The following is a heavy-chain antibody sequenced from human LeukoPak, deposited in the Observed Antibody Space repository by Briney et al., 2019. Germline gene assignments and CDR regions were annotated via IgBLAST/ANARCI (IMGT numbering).Heavy chain of an antibody. CDR3: ARDRLFGVPAAQDYYYYYGMGV. CDR2: ISAYNGNT. J-gene: IGHJ6*02. D-gene: IGHD2-2*01. V-gene: IGHV1-18*01. CDR1: GYTFTSYG. Sequence: GASVKVSCKASGYTFTSYGISWVRQAPGRGLEWMGWISAYNGNTNYAQKLQGRVTMTTDTSTSTAYMELRSLRSDDTAVYYCARDRLFGVPAAQDYYYYYGMGVWGQGTTVTVSS.